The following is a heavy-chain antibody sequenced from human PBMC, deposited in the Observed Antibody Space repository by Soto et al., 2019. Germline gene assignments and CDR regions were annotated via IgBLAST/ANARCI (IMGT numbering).Heavy chain of an antibody. CDR2: ITTNGNT. Sequence: PSETLSLTCRVSGAYISDFSWSWIRQPAGKGLEWIGRITTNGNTQRNPSFKSRVTMSIDTSRNHFSLNLQSATAADTALYYCARETGENWTYEAHWGPGTLVTVSS. J-gene: IGHJ1*01. D-gene: IGHD1-7*01. CDR1: GAYISDFS. CDR3: ARETGENWTYEAH. V-gene: IGHV4-4*07.